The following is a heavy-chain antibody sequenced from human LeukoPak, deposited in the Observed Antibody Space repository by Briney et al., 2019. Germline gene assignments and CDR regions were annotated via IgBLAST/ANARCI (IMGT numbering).Heavy chain of an antibody. Sequence: GGSPRLSCAASGFTFSSYGMHWVRQAPGRGLEWVAVIWYDGSNKYYADSVKGRFTISRDNSKNTLYLQMNSLRAEDTAVYYCARDLGSGWYQDYWGQGTLVTVSS. CDR1: GFTFSSYG. V-gene: IGHV3-33*01. CDR2: IWYDGSNK. J-gene: IGHJ4*02. D-gene: IGHD6-19*01. CDR3: ARDLGSGWYQDY.